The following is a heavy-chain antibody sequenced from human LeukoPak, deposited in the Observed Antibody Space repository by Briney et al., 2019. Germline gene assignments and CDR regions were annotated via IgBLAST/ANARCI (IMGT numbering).Heavy chain of an antibody. CDR3: ARGSDYVWGSYRYTTSYWYFDL. J-gene: IGHJ2*01. CDR2: ISSSSSTI. CDR1: GFTFSSYS. D-gene: IGHD3-16*02. V-gene: IGHV3-48*01. Sequence: GGSLRLSCAASGFTFSSYSMTWVRRAPGKGLEWVSYISSSSSTIYYADSVKGRFTISRDNAKNSLYLQMNSLRAEDTAVYYCARGSDYVWGSYRYTTSYWYFDLWGRGTLVTVSS.